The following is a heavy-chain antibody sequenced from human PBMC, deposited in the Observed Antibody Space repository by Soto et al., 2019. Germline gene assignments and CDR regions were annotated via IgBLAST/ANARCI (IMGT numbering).Heavy chain of an antibody. V-gene: IGHV3-53*01. J-gene: IGHJ4*02. CDR1: GFTVSSNY. CDR3: SKDRDETARMSS. Sequence: GGSLRLSCAASGFTVSSNYMSWVRQAPGKGLEWVSVIYSGGSTYYADSVKGRFTISRDNSKNTMYLQMNRLRAEDTAVYYCSKDRDETARMSSWGQGSLVTV. D-gene: IGHD6-25*01. CDR2: IYSGGST.